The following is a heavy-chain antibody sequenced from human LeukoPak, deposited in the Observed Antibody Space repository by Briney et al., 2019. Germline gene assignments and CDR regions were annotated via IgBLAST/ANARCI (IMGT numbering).Heavy chain of an antibody. Sequence: SETLSLTCTVSGGSISSYYWSWIRQPPGKGLEWIGYIYYSGSTNYNPSLKSRVTMSVDTSKNQFSLKLSSVTAADTAVYYCARDLGYGDYTDWFDPWGQGTLVTVSS. D-gene: IGHD4-17*01. J-gene: IGHJ5*02. CDR1: GGSISSYY. V-gene: IGHV4-59*01. CDR2: IYYSGST. CDR3: ARDLGYGDYTDWFDP.